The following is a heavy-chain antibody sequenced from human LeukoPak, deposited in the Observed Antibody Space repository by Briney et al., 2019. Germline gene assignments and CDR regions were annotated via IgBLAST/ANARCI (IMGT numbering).Heavy chain of an antibody. D-gene: IGHD2-8*01. Sequence: EASVKVSCKASGGTFSSYAISWVRQAPGQGLEWMGGIIPIFGTANYAQKFQGRVTITTDESTSTAYMELSSLRSEDTAVYYCARANRGLIVLTSDAFDIWGQGTMVTVSS. V-gene: IGHV1-69*05. CDR1: GGTFSSYA. J-gene: IGHJ3*02. CDR3: ARANRGLIVLTSDAFDI. CDR2: IIPIFGTA.